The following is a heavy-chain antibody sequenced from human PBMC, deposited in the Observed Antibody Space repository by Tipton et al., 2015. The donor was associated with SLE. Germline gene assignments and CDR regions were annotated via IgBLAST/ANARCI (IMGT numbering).Heavy chain of an antibody. Sequence: TLSLTCAVSGYSISSGYYWGWIRQPPGKGLEWIGSIYHSGSTNYNPSLKSRVTISVDTSKNQFSLQLNSVTPEDTAVYYCARGGAVAGRPLLVDIWGQGTMVTVSS. CDR2: IYHSGST. CDR1: GYSISSGYY. V-gene: IGHV4-38-2*01. CDR3: ARGGAVAGRPLLVDI. J-gene: IGHJ3*02. D-gene: IGHD6-19*01.